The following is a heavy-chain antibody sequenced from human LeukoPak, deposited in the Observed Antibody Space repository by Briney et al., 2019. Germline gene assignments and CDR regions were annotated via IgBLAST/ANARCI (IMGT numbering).Heavy chain of an antibody. CDR2: ISAYNGNT. CDR1: GYTFTSYG. J-gene: IGHJ3*02. Sequence: GASVKVSCKASGYTFTSYGISWVRQAPGQGLEWMGWISAYNGNTNYAQKLQGRVTMTTDTSTSTAYMELRSLRSDDTAVYYCARGGDYDILTGYYPVFDIWGQGTMVTVSS. D-gene: IGHD3-9*01. CDR3: ARGGDYDILTGYYPVFDI. V-gene: IGHV1-18*01.